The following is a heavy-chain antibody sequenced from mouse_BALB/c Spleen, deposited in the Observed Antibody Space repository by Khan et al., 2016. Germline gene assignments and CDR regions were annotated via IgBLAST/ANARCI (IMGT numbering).Heavy chain of an antibody. CDR3: AKTYFYGNYYSMDY. D-gene: IGHD2-1*01. Sequence: QVQLKQSGPGLVQPSQSLSITCTVSGFSLTSYGVHWVRQSPGKGLEWLGVIWSGGSTDYNAAFMSRLSITKDNSKSQVFFKMNSLQADDTAIYYLAKTYFYGNYYSMDYWGQGTSVTVSS. V-gene: IGHV2-5*01. CDR1: GFSLTSYG. CDR2: IWSGGST. J-gene: IGHJ4*01.